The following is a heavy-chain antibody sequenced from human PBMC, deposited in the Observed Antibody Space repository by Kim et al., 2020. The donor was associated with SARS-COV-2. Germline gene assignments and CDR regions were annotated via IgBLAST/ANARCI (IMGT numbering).Heavy chain of an antibody. CDR3: ARSGNGRRTLFDS. CDR2: IFYSGTT. V-gene: IGHV4-31*03. CDR1: GDSITSGGYY. Sequence: SETLSLTCTVSGDSITSGGYYWSWIRQHPGKGLEWIGYIFYSGTTYYNPSLEGRLTISRDTSKNQLSLKLSSVTAADTAVYYCARSGNGRRTLFDSWGQGTPVTVSS. D-gene: IGHD3-10*01. J-gene: IGHJ4*02.